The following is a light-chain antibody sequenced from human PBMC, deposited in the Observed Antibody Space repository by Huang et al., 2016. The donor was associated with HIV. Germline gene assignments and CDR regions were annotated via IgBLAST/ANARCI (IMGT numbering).Light chain of an antibody. CDR3: MQALQTPRT. V-gene: IGKV2-28*01. J-gene: IGKJ2*02. CDR1: QSLLHSDGYNY. CDR2: LGS. Sequence: DIVMTQSPPSLPVTPGEPASISCRSSQSLLHSDGYNYLDWYLQEPGQSPQLLIYLGSNRASGVPDRFSGSGSGTDFTLKISRVEAEDVGVYYCMQALQTPRTFGQGTKLEIK.